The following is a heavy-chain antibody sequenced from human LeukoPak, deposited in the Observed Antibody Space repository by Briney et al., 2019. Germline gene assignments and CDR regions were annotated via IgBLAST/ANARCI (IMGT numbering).Heavy chain of an antibody. Sequence: ASVKVSCKVSGYTLTELSMHWVRQAPGKGLEWMGGFDPEDGETIYAQKFQGRVTMTEDTSTDTAYMELSSLRSEDTAVYYCATGILTGTPRYFDYWGQGTLVTVSS. CDR3: ATGILTGTPRYFDY. CDR2: FDPEDGET. V-gene: IGHV1-24*01. J-gene: IGHJ4*02. D-gene: IGHD3-9*01. CDR1: GYTLTELS.